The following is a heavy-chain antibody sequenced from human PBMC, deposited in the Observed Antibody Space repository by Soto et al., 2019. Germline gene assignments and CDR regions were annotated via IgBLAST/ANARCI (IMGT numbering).Heavy chain of an antibody. Sequence: ASVKVSCKASGYTFTSYGISWVRQAPGQGLEWMGWISAYNGNTNYAQKLQGRVTMTTDTSTSTAYMELRSLRSDDTALYYCARDRRITMVRGVIIPLDYWGQGTLVTVSS. CDR1: GYTFTSYG. V-gene: IGHV1-18*01. CDR3: ARDRRITMVRGVIIPLDY. CDR2: ISAYNGNT. J-gene: IGHJ4*02. D-gene: IGHD3-10*01.